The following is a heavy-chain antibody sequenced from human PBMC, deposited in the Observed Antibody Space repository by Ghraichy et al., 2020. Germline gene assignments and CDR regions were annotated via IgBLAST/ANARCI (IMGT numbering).Heavy chain of an antibody. Sequence: GGSLRLSCAASGFTFSSYWMSWVRQAPGKGLEWVANIKQDGSEKYYVDSVKGRFTISRDNAKNSLYLQMNSLRAEDTAVYYCARELVAPLGSTYYFDYWGQGTLVTVSS. CDR2: IKQDGSEK. D-gene: IGHD5-12*01. CDR1: GFTFSSYW. CDR3: ARELVAPLGSTYYFDY. J-gene: IGHJ4*02. V-gene: IGHV3-7*01.